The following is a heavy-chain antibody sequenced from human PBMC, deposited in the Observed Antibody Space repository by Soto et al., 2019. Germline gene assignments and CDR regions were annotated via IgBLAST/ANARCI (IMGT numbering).Heavy chain of an antibody. CDR2: LYDVDGS. Sequence: DVQLVESGGGLMQPGESLRLSCAASGLTVSGKKYVAWVRQAPGKGLEWVSALYDVDGSFYSDSVKGRFTTSSDSSKTTIDLQIIDLRAADKAFYYCATCYERELTKDVGSLGKTVTVSS. V-gene: IGHV3-53*01. D-gene: IGHD1-7*01. J-gene: IGHJ3*01. CDR1: GLTVSGKKY. CDR3: ATCYERELTKDV.